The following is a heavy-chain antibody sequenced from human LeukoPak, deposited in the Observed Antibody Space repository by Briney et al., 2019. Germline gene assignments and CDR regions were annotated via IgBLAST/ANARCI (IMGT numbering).Heavy chain of an antibody. J-gene: IGHJ4*02. CDR3: VRDFSCSGGSCPLFDS. V-gene: IGHV3-53*01. Sequence: GGSLRLSCAASGFTVSTNYMSWVRQAPGKGLEWVSLIYSGGSTYYADSVKGRFTISRDNSENTLYLQMSSLRAEDTAIYYCVRDFSCSGGSCPLFDSWGQGTLVSVSS. D-gene: IGHD2-15*01. CDR2: IYSGGST. CDR1: GFTVSTNY.